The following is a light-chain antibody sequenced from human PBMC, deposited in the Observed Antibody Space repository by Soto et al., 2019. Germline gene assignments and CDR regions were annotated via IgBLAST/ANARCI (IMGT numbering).Light chain of an antibody. Sequence: QSALTQPRSVSGSPGQSVTISCTGTSSDVGGYNYVSGYQQHPGKAPKLIIYDVSKRPSGVPDRFSGSKSGNTASLTISGLQAEDEADYYCCSYAGSYTFEVFGGGTKLTVL. V-gene: IGLV2-11*01. CDR3: CSYAGSYTFEV. J-gene: IGLJ2*01. CDR2: DVS. CDR1: SSDVGGYNY.